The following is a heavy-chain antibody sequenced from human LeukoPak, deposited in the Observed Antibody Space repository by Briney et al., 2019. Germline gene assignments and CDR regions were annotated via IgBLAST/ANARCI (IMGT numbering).Heavy chain of an antibody. CDR1: GYTFTSYG. V-gene: IGHV1-18*01. J-gene: IGHJ4*02. CDR2: ISAYNGNT. Sequence: ASVKVSCKASGYTFTSYGISWVRQAPGQGLEWMGWISAYNGNTNYAQKFQGRVTMTRDTSISTAYMELSRLRSDDTAVYYCARDQQWLAPGNYYFDYWGQGTLVTVSS. CDR3: ARDQQWLAPGNYYFDY. D-gene: IGHD6-19*01.